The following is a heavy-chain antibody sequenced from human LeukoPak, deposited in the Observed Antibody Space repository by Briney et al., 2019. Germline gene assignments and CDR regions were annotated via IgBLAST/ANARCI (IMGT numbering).Heavy chain of an antibody. CDR1: GGSISSYY. J-gene: IGHJ6*03. CDR3: ARDSLGSSWYSAYYYYYIDV. CDR2: IYTSGST. D-gene: IGHD6-13*01. V-gene: IGHV4-4*07. Sequence: SETLSLTCTVSGGSISSYYWSWIRQPAGKGLEWIGRIYTSGSTNYNPSLKSRVTMSVDTSKNQFSLKLSSVTAADTAVYYCARDSLGSSWYSAYYYYYIDVWGKGTTVTVSS.